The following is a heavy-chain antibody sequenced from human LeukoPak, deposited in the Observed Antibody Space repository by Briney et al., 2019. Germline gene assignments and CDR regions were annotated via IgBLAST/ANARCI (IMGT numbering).Heavy chain of an antibody. CDR2: ISGSGDTT. J-gene: IGHJ1*01. Sequence: PGGSLRLSCEGSGFNFRNYALSWVRQAPGKGLEWVSSISGSGDTTVYGAPVQGRFTISRDNSKTSVYLQMNSLRVEDTAVYYCARHDYGGAVSSEYFQHWGQGTVVTVSS. V-gene: IGHV3-23*01. CDR1: GFNFRNYA. CDR3: ARHDYGGAVSSEYFQH. D-gene: IGHD4-23*01.